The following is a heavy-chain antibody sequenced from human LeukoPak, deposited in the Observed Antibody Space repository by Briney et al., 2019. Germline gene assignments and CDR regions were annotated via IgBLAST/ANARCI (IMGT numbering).Heavy chain of an antibody. CDR3: ATDGAGFDT. V-gene: IGHV3-11*01. Sequence: GGSLRLSCAASGLTFNDYYMSWIRQAPGKGLEWLSYINIGGTNTHYADSVKGRFTITRDNAKKSLYLEMNNLRAEDTAVYYCATDGAGFDTWGQGVLVTVSS. CDR2: INIGGTNT. CDR1: GLTFNDYY. J-gene: IGHJ5*02.